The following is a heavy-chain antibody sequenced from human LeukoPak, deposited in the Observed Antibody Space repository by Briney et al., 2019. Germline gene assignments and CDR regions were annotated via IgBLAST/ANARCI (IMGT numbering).Heavy chain of an antibody. CDR1: GGSISSSSYY. CDR3: AGRQEYGGNSDWPGDY. V-gene: IGHV4-39*01. J-gene: IGHJ4*02. D-gene: IGHD4-23*01. CDR2: TYYSGST. Sequence: PSETLSLTCTVSGGSISSSSYYWGWIRQPPGKGLEWIGSTYYSGSTYYNPSLKSRVTISVDTSKNQFSLKLSSVTAADTAVYYCAGRQEYGGNSDWPGDYWGQGTLVTVSS.